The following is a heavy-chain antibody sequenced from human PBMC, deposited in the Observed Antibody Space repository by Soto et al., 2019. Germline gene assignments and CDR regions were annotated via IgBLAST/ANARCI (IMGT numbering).Heavy chain of an antibody. V-gene: IGHV3-30*18. Sequence: QVQLVESGGGVVQPGRSLRLSCAASGFTFSSYGMHWVRQAPGKGLEWVAVISYDGSNKYYADSVKGRFTISRDNSKNTLYLQMNSLRAEATAVYYCAKGNGDHYYYYYGMDVWGQGTTVTVSS. CDR2: ISYDGSNK. CDR3: AKGNGDHYYYYYGMDV. J-gene: IGHJ6*02. CDR1: GFTFSSYG. D-gene: IGHD4-17*01.